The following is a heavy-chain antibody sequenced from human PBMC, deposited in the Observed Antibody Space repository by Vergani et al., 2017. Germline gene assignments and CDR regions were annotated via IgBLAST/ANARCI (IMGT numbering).Heavy chain of an antibody. J-gene: IGHJ5*02. V-gene: IGHV1-18*01. Sequence: QVQLVQSGAEVKKPGASVKVSCKASGYTFTSYGISWGRQAPGQGVEWLGWISAYNGNTNYAQKLQGRVPMTTDTSTSTAYMELRSLSSDATAVYYCAREAREPHWFDPWGQGTLVTVSS. CDR1: GYTFTSYG. CDR3: AREAREPHWFDP. D-gene: IGHD1-14*01. CDR2: ISAYNGNT.